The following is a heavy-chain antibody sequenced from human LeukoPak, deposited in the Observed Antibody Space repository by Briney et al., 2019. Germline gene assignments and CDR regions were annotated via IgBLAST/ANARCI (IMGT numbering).Heavy chain of an antibody. V-gene: IGHV3-74*01. D-gene: IGHD6-13*01. CDR1: GFTFSSLW. Sequence: GALKLSFATPGFTFSSLWMHWVRQAPGKGLVGVSRIDRDGSYTRYAASVKGRFTISRDNAKNTLYLQMSSLRAEDTAVYYCAREGLAAAADYWGQGTLGTVSS. CDR3: AREGLAAAADY. CDR2: IDRDGSYT. J-gene: IGHJ4*02.